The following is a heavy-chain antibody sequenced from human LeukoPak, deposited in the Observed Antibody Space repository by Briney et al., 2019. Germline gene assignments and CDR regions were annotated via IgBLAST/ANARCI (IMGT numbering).Heavy chain of an antibody. D-gene: IGHD3-3*01. CDR3: ARLVTISHPPDAFDI. J-gene: IGHJ3*02. Sequence: SVKVSCKASGGTFSSYAISWVRQAPGQGLEWMGRIIPILGIANYAQKFQGRVTITADKSTSTAYMELSSLRSDDTAVYYCARLVTISHPPDAFDIWGQGTMVTVSS. CDR1: GGTFSSYA. V-gene: IGHV1-69*04. CDR2: IIPILGIA.